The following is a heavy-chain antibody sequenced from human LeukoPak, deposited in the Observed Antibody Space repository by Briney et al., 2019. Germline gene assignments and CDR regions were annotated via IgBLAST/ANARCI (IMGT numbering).Heavy chain of an antibody. Sequence: SRVTISVDTSKNQFSLNLSPATAADTAVYYCARLLGSSAHHWYFDLWGRGTLVTVSS. V-gene: IGHV4-61*07. D-gene: IGHD3-16*01. CDR3: ARLLGSSAHHWYFDL. J-gene: IGHJ2*01.